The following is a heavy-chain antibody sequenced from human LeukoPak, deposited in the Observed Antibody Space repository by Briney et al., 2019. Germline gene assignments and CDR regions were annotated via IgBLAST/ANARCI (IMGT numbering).Heavy chain of an antibody. D-gene: IGHD2/OR15-2a*01. CDR3: AREWTTWVAFDI. CDR2: IYYTGST. J-gene: IGHJ3*02. Sequence: IYYTGSTFYTPSLKSRVTISVDTSKNQFSMKLSSVTAADAAVYFCAREWTTWVAFDIWGQGTMVTVS. V-gene: IGHV4-39*07.